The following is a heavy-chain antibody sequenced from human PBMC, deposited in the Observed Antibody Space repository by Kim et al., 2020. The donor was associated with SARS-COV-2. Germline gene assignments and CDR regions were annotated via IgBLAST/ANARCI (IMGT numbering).Heavy chain of an antibody. V-gene: IGHV3-21*01. CDR3: ARGAGQWLVPDY. Sequence: GGSLRLSCSASGFTFSSYSMNWVRQAPGKGLEWVSFISGSSSYIYYADSMKGRFTISRDNARNSLYLQMYSLRAEDTAVYYCARGAGQWLVPDYWGQGT. D-gene: IGHD6-19*01. CDR2: ISGSSSYI. CDR1: GFTFSSYS. J-gene: IGHJ4*02.